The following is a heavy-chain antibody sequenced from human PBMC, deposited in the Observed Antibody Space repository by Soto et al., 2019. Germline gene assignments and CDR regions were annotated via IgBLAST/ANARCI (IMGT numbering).Heavy chain of an antibody. V-gene: IGHV1-69*05. CDR3: AKGVGSYYYHGMDV. J-gene: IGHJ6*02. D-gene: IGHD3-10*01. Sequence: SVKVSCKASGGTFSSYAINWVRQAPGQGLEWMGGIIPIFGTADYAQKFQGRFTISRDNAKNSLHLQMNSLRAEDTALYYCAKGVGSYYYHGMDVWGQGTTVTVSS. CDR2: IIPIFGTA. CDR1: GGTFSSYA.